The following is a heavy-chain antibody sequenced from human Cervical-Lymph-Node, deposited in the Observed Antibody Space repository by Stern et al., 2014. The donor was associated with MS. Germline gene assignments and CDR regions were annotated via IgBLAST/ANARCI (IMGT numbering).Heavy chain of an antibody. V-gene: IGHV3-23*04. CDR1: GFSFSIYA. J-gene: IGHJ4*02. CDR3: AKGLRQQLVPFDS. Sequence: VQLVESGGGLVQPGGSLRLSCAASGFSFSIYAMNWVRQAPGKGLEWVSAIRGSGGSTYYADSVTGRFTISRDNSKNTLYLQMDSLRAEDTAVYYCAKGLRQQLVPFDSWGQGTLVTVSS. D-gene: IGHD6-13*01. CDR2: IRGSGGST.